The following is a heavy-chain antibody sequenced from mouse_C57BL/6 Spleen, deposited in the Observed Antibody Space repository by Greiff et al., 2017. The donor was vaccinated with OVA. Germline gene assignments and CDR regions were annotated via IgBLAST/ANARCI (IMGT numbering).Heavy chain of an antibody. Sequence: QVHVKQSGPELVKPGASVKISCKASGYSFTSYYIHWVKQRPGQGLEWIGWIYPGSGNTKYNEKFKGKATLTADTSSSTAYMQLSSLTSEDSAVYYCARSAAQAPWFAYWGQGTLVTVSA. CDR3: ARSAAQAPWFAY. D-gene: IGHD3-2*02. CDR2: IYPGSGNT. V-gene: IGHV1-66*01. J-gene: IGHJ3*01. CDR1: GYSFTSYY.